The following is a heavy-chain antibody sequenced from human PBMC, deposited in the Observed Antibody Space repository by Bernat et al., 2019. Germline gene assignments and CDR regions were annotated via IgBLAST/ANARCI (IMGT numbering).Heavy chain of an antibody. CDR2: ISGSGGST. D-gene: IGHD6-25*01. CDR1: GFTFSSYA. V-gene: IGHV3-23*01. J-gene: IGHJ6*03. CDR3: ARGSGHYYYYMDV. Sequence: EVQLLESGGGLVQPGGSLRLSCAASGFTFSSYAMSWVRQAPGKGLEWVSAISGSGGSTYYADSVKGRFTISRDNSKNTLYLQMNSLRAEDTALYYCARGSGHYYYYMDVWGKGTTVTVSS.